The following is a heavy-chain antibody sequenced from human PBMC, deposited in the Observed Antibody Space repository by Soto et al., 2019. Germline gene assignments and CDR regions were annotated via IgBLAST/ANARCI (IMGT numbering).Heavy chain of an antibody. D-gene: IGHD6-13*01. Sequence: QVQLQQWGAGLLKPSETLSLTCAVYGGSFSDYYWTWIRQPPGKGLEWIGDIDESGSTNYNPSLKSRVTISVDTSKNQFSLKLSSVTAADTAVYYCASPTRTWYSHYYYYMDVWGKGTTVTVSS. V-gene: IGHV4-34*01. CDR2: IDESGST. CDR1: GGSFSDYY. CDR3: ASPTRTWYSHYYYYMDV. J-gene: IGHJ6*03.